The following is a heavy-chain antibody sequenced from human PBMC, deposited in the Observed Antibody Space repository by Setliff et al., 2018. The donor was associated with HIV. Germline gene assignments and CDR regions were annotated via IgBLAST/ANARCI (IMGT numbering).Heavy chain of an antibody. D-gene: IGHD3-16*01. CDR2: IKQDGSEI. J-gene: IGHJ4*02. V-gene: IGHV3-7*03. CDR3: TTGLGHSDFDY. Sequence: GGSLRLSCAASGFTFRKDGRDWVRQAPGKGLEWVATIKQDGSEIYYMDSVKGRFTISRDNARTSLFLEMRSLRDEDTAVYYCTTGLGHSDFDYWGQGTLVTVSS. CDR1: GFTFRKDG.